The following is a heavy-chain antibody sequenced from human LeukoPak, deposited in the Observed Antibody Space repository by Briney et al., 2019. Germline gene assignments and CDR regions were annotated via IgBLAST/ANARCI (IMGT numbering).Heavy chain of an antibody. J-gene: IGHJ4*02. CDR1: GFTFSSYS. D-gene: IGHD3-16*01. Sequence: GGSLRLSCAASGFTFSSYSMNWVRQAPGKGLEWVANIKQDGSEKYYVDSVKGRFTISRDNAKNSLYLQMNSLRAEDTAVYYCARGLFPGGRVRYDYWGQGTLVTVSS. CDR2: IKQDGSEK. V-gene: IGHV3-7*01. CDR3: ARGLFPGGRVRYDY.